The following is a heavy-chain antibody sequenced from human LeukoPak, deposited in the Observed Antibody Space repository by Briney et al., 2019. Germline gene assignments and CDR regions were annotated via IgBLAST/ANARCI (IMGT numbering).Heavy chain of an antibody. CDR2: ISSSGSTI. CDR1: GFTFSSYE. D-gene: IGHD6-13*01. CDR3: ARPSRPYRSTEYFQH. V-gene: IGHV3-48*03. Sequence: PGGSLRHSCAASGFTFSSYEMNWVRQVPGKGLEWISYISSSGSTIYYADSVKGRFTISRDNAKNSLYLQMNSLRAEDTAVYYCARPSRPYRSTEYFQHWGQGTLVIVSS. J-gene: IGHJ1*01.